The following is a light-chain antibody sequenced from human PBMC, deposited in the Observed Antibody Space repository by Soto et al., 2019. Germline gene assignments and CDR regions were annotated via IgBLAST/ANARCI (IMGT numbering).Light chain of an antibody. Sequence: QSALTQPASVSGSPGQSITISCTGTSSEVGGYNYVSWYQQHPGKAPKLMIYDVSDRPSGVSNRFSGSKSGNTASLTISGLQAEDEADYYCSSYTSGFYVFGTGTKVTVL. J-gene: IGLJ1*01. CDR1: SSEVGGYNY. CDR3: SSYTSGFYV. V-gene: IGLV2-14*01. CDR2: DVS.